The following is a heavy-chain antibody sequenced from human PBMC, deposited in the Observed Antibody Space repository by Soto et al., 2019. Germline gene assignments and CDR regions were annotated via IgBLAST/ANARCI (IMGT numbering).Heavy chain of an antibody. V-gene: IGHV3-11*01. CDR3: ARGTSIRAGWYDH. CDR2: ISNSGDHI. D-gene: IGHD6-13*01. Sequence: QVQLEESGGGLVKPGGSLRLTCAASGFTFSDYYMTWIRQAPGKGLEWVSYISNSGDHIYYADSLKGRFTISRDNAKNSLYLQMNSLSAEDTAVYYCARGTSIRAGWYDHWGQGTLVTVS. CDR1: GFTFSDYY. J-gene: IGHJ5*02.